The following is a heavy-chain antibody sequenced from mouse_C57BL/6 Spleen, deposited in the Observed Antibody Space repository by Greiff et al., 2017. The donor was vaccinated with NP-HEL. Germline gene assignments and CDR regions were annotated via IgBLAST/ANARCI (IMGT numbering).Heavy chain of an antibody. CDR2: IWSGGST. D-gene: IGHD1-1*01. CDR1: GFSLTSYG. CDR3: AREGYGSSYEYFDV. J-gene: IGHJ1*03. Sequence: VQLKESGPGLVQPSQSLSITCTVSGFSLTSYGVHWVRQSPGKGLEWLGVIWSGGSTDYNAAFISRLSISKDNSKSQVFFKMNSLQADDTAIYYCAREGYGSSYEYFDVWGTGTTVTVAS. V-gene: IGHV2-2*01.